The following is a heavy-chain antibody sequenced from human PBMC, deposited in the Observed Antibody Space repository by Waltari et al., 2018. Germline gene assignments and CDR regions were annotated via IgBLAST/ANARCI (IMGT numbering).Heavy chain of an antibody. D-gene: IGHD3-10*01. CDR2: MYKSGST. V-gene: IGHV4-61*02. J-gene: IGHJ4*02. Sequence: QVQLQESGPGLVKPSQTLSLTCTVSGDSISRGSYSWTWIRQPAGKGLEWIGHMYKSGSTNYNPSLKTRLSISMNKSNNQLSLTLKSVTAADTAVYYCARDRGPDVNEAMGLDYWGQGTRVTVSS. CDR3: ARDRGPDVNEAMGLDY. CDR1: GDSISRGSYS.